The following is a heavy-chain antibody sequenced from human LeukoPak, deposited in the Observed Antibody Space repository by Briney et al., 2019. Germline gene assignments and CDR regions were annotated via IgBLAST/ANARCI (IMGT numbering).Heavy chain of an antibody. J-gene: IGHJ4*02. D-gene: IGHD3-10*01. CDR3: ARGIYGSGSYYTG. CDR1: GGSISSGEYY. Sequence: SETLSLTCTVSGGSISSGEYYWRWISQPPGKGLEWIVYIYYSGSTYYNPSLKSRVTISVDTSKHQLSLKLSSVTAADTAVYYCARGIYGSGSYYTGWGQGTLVTVSS. CDR2: IYYSGST. V-gene: IGHV4-30-4*01.